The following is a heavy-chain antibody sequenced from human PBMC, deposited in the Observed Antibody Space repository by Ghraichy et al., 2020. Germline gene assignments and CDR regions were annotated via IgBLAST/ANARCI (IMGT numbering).Heavy chain of an antibody. CDR3: ARITMIVVVMGAFDI. V-gene: IGHV1-18*01. D-gene: IGHD3-22*01. CDR1: GYTFTSYG. Sequence: ASVKVSCKASGYTFTSYGISWVRQAPGQGLEWMGWISAYNGNTNYAQKLQGRVTMTTDTSTSTAYMELRSLRSDDTAVYYCARITMIVVVMGAFDIWGQGTMVTVSS. J-gene: IGHJ3*02. CDR2: ISAYNGNT.